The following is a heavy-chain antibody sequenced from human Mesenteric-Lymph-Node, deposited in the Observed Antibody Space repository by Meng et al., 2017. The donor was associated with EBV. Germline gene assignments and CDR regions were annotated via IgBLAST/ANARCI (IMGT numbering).Heavy chain of an antibody. CDR2: ISTSSSI. V-gene: IGHV3-21*01. CDR1: GFTFSSYG. D-gene: IGHD3-16*01. Sequence: EVRLGGSGGGLVKPGDSRRLSCGAFGFTFSSYGMNWVRQAPGKGLEWVSSISTSSSIYYADSVRGRFTISRDNAKNSLYLQMNSLRAEDTAVYYCTRALGDSTGFWGQGTLVTVSS. J-gene: IGHJ4*02. CDR3: TRALGDSTGF.